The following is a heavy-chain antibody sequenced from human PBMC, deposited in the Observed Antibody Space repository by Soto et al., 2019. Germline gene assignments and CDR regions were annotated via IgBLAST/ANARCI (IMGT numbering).Heavy chain of an antibody. J-gene: IGHJ4*02. D-gene: IGHD2-21*01. V-gene: IGHV3-30-3*01. CDR3: ARAEIIVTAFDY. CDR2: MSSDGSNK. Sequence: QVQLVESGGGVVQPGRSLRLSCAASGFIFSAHAMHWVRQAPGKGLEWVAGMSSDGSNKFHGDSVKGRFTISRDNSKNTLDLQMNSLRPEDTAVYYCARAEIIVTAFDYWGQGTLVTVSS. CDR1: GFIFSAHA.